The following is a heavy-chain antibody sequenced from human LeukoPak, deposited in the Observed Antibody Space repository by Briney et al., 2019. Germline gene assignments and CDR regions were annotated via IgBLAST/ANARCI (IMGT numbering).Heavy chain of an antibody. CDR2: TNPNSGNT. Sequence: ASVKVSCKASGYTFTSYDINWVRQATGQGLEWMGWTNPNSGNTGYAQKFQGRVTITRNTSISTAYMELSSLRSEDTAVYYCARDHHTDRTTVTTMDYWGQGTLVTVSS. D-gene: IGHD4-17*01. V-gene: IGHV1-8*03. J-gene: IGHJ4*02. CDR3: ARDHHTDRTTVTTMDY. CDR1: GYTFTSYD.